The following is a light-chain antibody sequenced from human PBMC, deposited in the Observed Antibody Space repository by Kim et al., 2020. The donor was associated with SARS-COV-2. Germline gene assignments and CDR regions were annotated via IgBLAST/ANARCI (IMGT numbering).Light chain of an antibody. CDR1: QSVRSN. CDR2: GAS. V-gene: IGKV3-15*01. CDR3: QQYNDWHT. J-gene: IGKJ2*01. Sequence: ETVMTQSPATLYVSPGERATLSCRATQSVRSNLAWYQQKPGQAPRLLIYGASTRATGIPARFIGSGSGTEFTLTISSLQSEDFAVYYCQQYNDWHTFGQGTKLEI.